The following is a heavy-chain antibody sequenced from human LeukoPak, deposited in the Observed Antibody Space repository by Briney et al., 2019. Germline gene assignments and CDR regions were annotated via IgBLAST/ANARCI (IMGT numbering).Heavy chain of an antibody. Sequence: SETLSLTCTVSGGSISSHYWSWIRQPPGKGLEWIGYIYYSGSTNYNPSLKSRVTISVDTSKNQFSLKLSSVTAADTDVYYCARVGGKDWFDPWGQGTLVTVSS. CDR1: GGSISSHY. J-gene: IGHJ5*02. V-gene: IGHV4-59*11. CDR3: ARVGGKDWFDP. CDR2: IYYSGST. D-gene: IGHD4-23*01.